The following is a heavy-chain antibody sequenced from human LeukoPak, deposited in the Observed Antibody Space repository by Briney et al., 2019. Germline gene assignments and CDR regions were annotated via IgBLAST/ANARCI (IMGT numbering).Heavy chain of an antibody. CDR1: GFTFSSYA. Sequence: GGSLRLSCAASGFTFSSYAMSWVRQAPGKGLEWVSAITGSGGSTYYADSVKGRFTISRDNSKNTLYLQMNRLRAEDTAVYYCAKERVVVPAAEYDYWGQGTLVTVSS. D-gene: IGHD2-2*01. CDR3: AKERVVVPAAEYDY. V-gene: IGHV3-23*01. J-gene: IGHJ4*02. CDR2: ITGSGGST.